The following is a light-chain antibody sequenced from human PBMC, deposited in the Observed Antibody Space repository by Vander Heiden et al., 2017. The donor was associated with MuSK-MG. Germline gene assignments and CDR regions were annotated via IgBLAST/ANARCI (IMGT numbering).Light chain of an antibody. J-gene: IGKJ2*01. CDR3: MQALPTGHT. CDR1: QSLLHSNGYNY. CDR2: LGS. Sequence: DIVMTQSPLSLPVTPGEPASISCRSSQSLLHSNGYNYLDWYLQKPGQSPQLLIYLGSNRASGVPDRFSGSGSGTDFTLKMSSVEAEDIGVYYCMQALPTGHTFGQGTRLEMK. V-gene: IGKV2-28*01.